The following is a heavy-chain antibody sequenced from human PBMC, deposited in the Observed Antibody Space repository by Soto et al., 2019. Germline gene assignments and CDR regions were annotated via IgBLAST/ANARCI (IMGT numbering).Heavy chain of an antibody. CDR1: GGTFSSYA. V-gene: IGHV1-69*01. D-gene: IGHD3-10*01. CDR3: ARKGTDGHAVDI. CDR2: IIPIFGTA. Sequence: QVQLVQSGAEVKKPGSSVKVSCKASGGTFSSYAISWVRQAPGQGLEWMGGIIPIFGTANSAQKFQGRVTITADESTSTAYMELSSLRSEDTAVDYWARKGTDGHAVDIGGKGTRVTVSS. J-gene: IGHJ3*02.